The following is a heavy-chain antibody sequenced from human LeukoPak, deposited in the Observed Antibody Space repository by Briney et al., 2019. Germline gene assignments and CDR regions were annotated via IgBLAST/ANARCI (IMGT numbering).Heavy chain of an antibody. D-gene: IGHD6-19*01. CDR1: GGSISSYY. CDR3: ASETGAGTTRNFDY. J-gene: IGHJ4*02. Sequence: SETLSLTCTFSGGSISSYYWSWIRQPAGKGLEWIGRIHTSGSTNYNPSLKSRVSMSVDTSKNQFSLKLSSVTAADTAVYYCASETGAGTTRNFDYWGQGTLVTVSS. CDR2: IHTSGST. V-gene: IGHV4-4*07.